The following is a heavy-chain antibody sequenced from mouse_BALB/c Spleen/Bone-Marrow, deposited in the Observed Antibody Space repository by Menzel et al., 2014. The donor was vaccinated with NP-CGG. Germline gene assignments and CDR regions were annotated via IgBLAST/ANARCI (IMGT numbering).Heavy chain of an antibody. V-gene: IGHV1-7*01. D-gene: IGHD4-1*01. CDR1: GCTFTSYW. CDR3: ATGAYYFDY. J-gene: IGHJ2*01. Sequence: VQLQQSGAELAKPGASVKMSCKASGCTFTSYWMHWVKQRPGQGLEWIGYINPSTGYTEYNQKFKDKATLTADKSPSTAYMQLSSLTSEDSAVYYCATGAYYFDYWGQGTTLTVSS. CDR2: INPSTGYT.